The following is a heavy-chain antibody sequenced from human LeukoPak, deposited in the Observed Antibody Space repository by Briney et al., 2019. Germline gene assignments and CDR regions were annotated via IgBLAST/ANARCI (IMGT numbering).Heavy chain of an antibody. V-gene: IGHV3-23*01. CDR2: ISGSGGST. CDR3: AKRPRNGVWFGESYFDY. D-gene: IGHD3-10*01. CDR1: GFTFSSYA. J-gene: IGHJ4*02. Sequence: GGSLRLSCAASGFTFSSYAMSWVRQAPGKGLEWVSAISGSGGSTYYADSVKGRFTISRDNSKNTLYLQMNSLRAEDTAVYYCAKRPRNGVWFGESYFDYWGQGTLVTVSS.